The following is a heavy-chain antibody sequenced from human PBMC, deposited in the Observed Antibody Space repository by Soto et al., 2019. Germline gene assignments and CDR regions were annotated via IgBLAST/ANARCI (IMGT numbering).Heavy chain of an antibody. Sequence: QVQLVQSGAEVKKPGASVKVSCKASGYTFTSYAMHWVRQAPGQRLEWMGWINAGNGNTKYSQKLQGTVTITRDTSARTANMELSSRRCEDTAEYYCARAMTRKDMVVVVAASQTECFHHWGQGTLDTVSS. J-gene: IGHJ1*01. D-gene: IGHD2-15*01. CDR2: INAGNGNT. CDR1: GYTFTSYA. CDR3: ARAMTRKDMVVVVAASQTECFHH. V-gene: IGHV1-3*01.